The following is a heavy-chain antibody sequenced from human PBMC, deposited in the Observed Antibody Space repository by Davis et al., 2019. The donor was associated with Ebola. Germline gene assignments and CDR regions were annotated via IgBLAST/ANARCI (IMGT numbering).Heavy chain of an antibody. CDR3: ARGRGYGWNSRHWFDP. V-gene: IGHV4-34*01. CDR2: INHRGRT. Sequence: PSETLSLTCAVYGGSLSDYYWSWIRQTPGKGLEWIGEINHRGRTKYNPSLKRRAFLSIDTSKNQFSLNLSSVTAADMAVYYCARGRGYGWNSRHWFDPWGQRTLVTVSS. CDR1: GGSLSDYY. D-gene: IGHD1-7*01. J-gene: IGHJ5*01.